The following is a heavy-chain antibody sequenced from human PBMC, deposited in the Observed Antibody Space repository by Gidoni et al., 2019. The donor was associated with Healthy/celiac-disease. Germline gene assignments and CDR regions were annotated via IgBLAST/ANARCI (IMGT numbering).Heavy chain of an antibody. J-gene: IGHJ4*02. CDR2: IEPSDSDT. V-gene: IGHV5-10-1*03. Sequence: VKLVQSGAEVKKPGESLRISCKASGYSFTSYWISWVRQMPGKGLEWMGRIEPSDSDTNYIPSFQGHVTISADKSISTAYLQWSSLKASDTAMYYCARVLGYSYGSPHFDYWGQGTLVTVSS. CDR1: GYSFTSYW. CDR3: ARVLGYSYGSPHFDY. D-gene: IGHD5-18*01.